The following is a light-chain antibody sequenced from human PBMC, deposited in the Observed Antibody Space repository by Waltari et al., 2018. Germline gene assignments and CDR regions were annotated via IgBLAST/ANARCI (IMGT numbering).Light chain of an antibody. Sequence: QSVLTQPPSVSGAPGHRVTISCTGSSSKPGSYDHVHWYQHLPGTAPKVLIYANNNRPSGVPDRFSGSKSGASASRAITGLQAEDEADYYCQSFDSSLDGYVFGTGTKVTVL. V-gene: IGLV1-40*01. J-gene: IGLJ1*01. CDR3: QSFDSSLDGYV. CDR2: ANN. CDR1: SSKPGSYDH.